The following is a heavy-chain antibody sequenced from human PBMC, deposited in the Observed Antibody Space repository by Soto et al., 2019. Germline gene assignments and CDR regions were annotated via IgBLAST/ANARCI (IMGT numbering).Heavy chain of an antibody. CDR2: INTYNGNT. J-gene: IGHJ3*02. D-gene: IGHD1-1*01. V-gene: IGHV1-3*04. CDR3: ARRHQLLFYAFDI. Sequence: ASVKVSCKASGYGFINYVLHWVRQAPGQGLEWMGWINTYNGNTKYSQKLQGRVTITRDTSATTVYMQLSSLRSEDTAVYFCARRHQLLFYAFDIWGQGTMDTVSS. CDR1: GYGFINYV.